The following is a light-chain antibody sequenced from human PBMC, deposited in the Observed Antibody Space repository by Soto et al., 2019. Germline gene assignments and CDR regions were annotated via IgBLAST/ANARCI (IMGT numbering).Light chain of an antibody. CDR3: QVWDSSSDDLVI. V-gene: IGLV3-21*02. CDR2: DNS. Sequence: SYELTQPPSVSVAPGQTATITCGGNNIGSKGVNWYQQRPGQAPVLVVYDNSDRPSGIPERFSGSNFGNTATLTISRVEAGDEADYYCQVWDSSSDDLVIFGGGTKVTVL. J-gene: IGLJ2*01. CDR1: NIGSKG.